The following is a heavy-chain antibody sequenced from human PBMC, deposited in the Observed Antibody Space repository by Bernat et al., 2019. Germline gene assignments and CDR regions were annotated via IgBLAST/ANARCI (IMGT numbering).Heavy chain of an antibody. CDR3: AREFNSGYDLSPFDY. D-gene: IGHD5-12*01. Sequence: EVQLVESGGGLVQPGGSLRLSCAASGFTVSSNYMSWVRQAPGKGLEWVSVIYSGGSTYYADSVKGRFTISSDNSKNTLYLQMNSLRAEDTAVYYCAREFNSGYDLSPFDYWGQGTLVTVSS. J-gene: IGHJ4*02. V-gene: IGHV3-66*01. CDR2: IYSGGST. CDR1: GFTVSSNY.